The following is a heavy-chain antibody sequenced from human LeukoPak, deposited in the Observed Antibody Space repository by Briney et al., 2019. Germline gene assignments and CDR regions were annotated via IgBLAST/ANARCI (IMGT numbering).Heavy chain of an antibody. CDR3: ARGGWVKGSNSDFDY. CDR1: GFTFSSYS. Sequence: GGSLRLSCAASGFTFSSYSMNWVRQAPGKGLEWVSSITSSSTYIYYAASVKGRFTISRDNANDSLFLRMNSLRAEDTAVYYCARGGWVKGSNSDFDYWGQGTLVTVSS. CDR2: ITSSSTYI. J-gene: IGHJ4*02. D-gene: IGHD2-2*01. V-gene: IGHV3-21*01.